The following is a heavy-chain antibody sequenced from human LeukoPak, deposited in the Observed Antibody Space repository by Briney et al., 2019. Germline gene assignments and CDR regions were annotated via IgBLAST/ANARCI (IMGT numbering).Heavy chain of an antibody. Sequence: PGGSLRLSCAASGFTFSIYGMRTGCQAPGKGLEWVAVISYDGSNKYYADSVKGRFTISRDNSTNTLYLQMNSLRAEDTAVYYCVKHWLADYYCGIDVWGQGTTVTVSS. CDR1: GFTFSIYG. CDR2: ISYDGSNK. V-gene: IGHV3-30*18. D-gene: IGHD2-21*01. CDR3: VKHWLADYYCGIDV. J-gene: IGHJ6*02.